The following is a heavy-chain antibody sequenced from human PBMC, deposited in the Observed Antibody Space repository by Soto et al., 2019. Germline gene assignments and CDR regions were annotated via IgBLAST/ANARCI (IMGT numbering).Heavy chain of an antibody. CDR2: IYYDGST. Sequence: SETLSLTCTVSGGSISRYYWSWIRQPPGKGLEWIGYIYYDGSTNYSPSLKSRVTISVDTSKSQFSLRLNSVTAADTAVYYCARAGYSYGFGYYYDYWGQGTLVTVSP. D-gene: IGHD5-18*01. CDR1: GGSISRYY. CDR3: ARAGYSYGFGYYYDY. V-gene: IGHV4-59*01. J-gene: IGHJ4*02.